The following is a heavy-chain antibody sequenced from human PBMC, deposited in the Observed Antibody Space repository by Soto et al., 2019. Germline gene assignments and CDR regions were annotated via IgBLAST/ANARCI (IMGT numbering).Heavy chain of an antibody. CDR2: ISYDGSNK. D-gene: IGHD5-18*01. CDR1: GFTFSSYG. CDR3: AKDRMDTAMASYYYYYGMDV. V-gene: IGHV3-30*18. J-gene: IGHJ6*02. Sequence: SLRLSCAASGFTFSSYGMHWVRQAPGKGLEWVAVISYDGSNKYYADSVKGRFTISRDNSKNTLYLQMNSLRAEDTAVYYCAKDRMDTAMASYYYYYGMDVWGQGTTVTVSS.